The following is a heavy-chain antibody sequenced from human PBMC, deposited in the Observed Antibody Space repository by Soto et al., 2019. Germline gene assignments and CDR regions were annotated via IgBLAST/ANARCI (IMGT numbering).Heavy chain of an antibody. J-gene: IGHJ4*02. V-gene: IGHV1-8*01. CDR3: ARYRPSGIAVAADGDY. CDR2: MNPNSGNT. D-gene: IGHD6-19*01. Sequence: ASVKVSCKASGYTFTSYDINWVRQATGQGLEWMGWMNPNSGNTGYAQKFQGRVTMTRNTSIGTAYMELSSLRSEDTAVYYCARYRPSGIAVAADGDYWGQGTLVTVSS. CDR1: GYTFTSYD.